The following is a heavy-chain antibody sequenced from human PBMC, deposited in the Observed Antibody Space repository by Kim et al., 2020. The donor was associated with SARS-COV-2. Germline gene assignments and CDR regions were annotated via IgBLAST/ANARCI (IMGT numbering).Heavy chain of an antibody. CDR2: NSNT. Sequence: NSNTHTSQKYQGGITITTDTSASTAYMELSSLRSEDTALYYCARHPHLDVWGQGTTVTVSS. CDR3: ARHPHLDV. V-gene: IGHV1-3*01. J-gene: IGHJ6*02.